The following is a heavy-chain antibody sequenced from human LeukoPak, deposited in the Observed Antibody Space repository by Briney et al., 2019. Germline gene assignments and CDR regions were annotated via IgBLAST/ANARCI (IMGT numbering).Heavy chain of an antibody. CDR1: GGTFSSYA. CDR3: ARTLRCSSTSCYVGDTFDY. D-gene: IGHD2-2*01. V-gene: IGHV1-69*01. J-gene: IGHJ4*02. Sequence: SVKVSCKASGGTFSSYAISWVRQAPGQGLEWMGGIIPIFGTANYAQKFQGRVTITADESTSTAYMELSSLRSEDTAVYYCARTLRCSSTSCYVGDTFDYWGQGTLVTVSS. CDR2: IIPIFGTA.